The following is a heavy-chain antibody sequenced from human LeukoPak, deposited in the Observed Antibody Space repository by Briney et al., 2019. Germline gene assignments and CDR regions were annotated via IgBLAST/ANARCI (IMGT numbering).Heavy chain of an antibody. Sequence: PSETLSLTCAVSGGSFSGYYWSWIRQPPGKGLEWIGEINHSGSTNYNPSLKSRVTISVDTSKNQFSLKLSSVTAADTAVYYCARAGVGSFDYWGQGTLVTVSS. D-gene: IGHD1-26*01. V-gene: IGHV4-34*01. CDR2: INHSGST. J-gene: IGHJ4*02. CDR3: ARAGVGSFDY. CDR1: GGSFSGYY.